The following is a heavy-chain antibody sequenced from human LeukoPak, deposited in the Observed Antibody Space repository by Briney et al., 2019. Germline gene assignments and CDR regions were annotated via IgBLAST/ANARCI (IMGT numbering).Heavy chain of an antibody. D-gene: IGHD5-12*01. CDR3: ARGYSGYDIGGY. CDR1: GGSISNYY. Sequence: SETLSLTCTVSGGSISNYYWSWIRQPPWKGQEWIGYIYNSGSTNYNPSLKSRVTISVDTSRNQFSLKLNSVTAADTAIYYCARGYSGYDIGGYWGQGTLVTVSS. V-gene: IGHV4-59*01. CDR2: IYNSGST. J-gene: IGHJ4*02.